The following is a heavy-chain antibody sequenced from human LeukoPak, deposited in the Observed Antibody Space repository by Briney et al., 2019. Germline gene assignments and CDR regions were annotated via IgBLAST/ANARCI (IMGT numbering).Heavy chain of an antibody. D-gene: IGHD2-8*01. CDR1: GFIVSSTY. V-gene: IGHV3-53*01. CDR2: LNSGGTT. J-gene: IGHJ4*02. CDR3: GKMGPDYYIDF. Sequence: GGSLRLSCAASGFIVSSTYMNWVRQAPGKGLEWISVLNSGGTTYYADSVKGRFTISRDDSNNMLFLQMNSLRAEDTALYYCGKMGPDYYIDFWGQGTLVTVSS.